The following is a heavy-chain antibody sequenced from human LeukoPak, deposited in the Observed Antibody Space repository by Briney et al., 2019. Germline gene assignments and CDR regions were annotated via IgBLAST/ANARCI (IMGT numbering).Heavy chain of an antibody. CDR3: AREIIAARPDYFDY. CDR2: IYHSGST. CDR1: TYSISSVYY. D-gene: IGHD6-6*01. Sequence: PSETLSLTCAVSTYSISSVYYWGWIRQPPGKGLEWIGSIYHSGSTYYNPSLKSRVTISVDTSKNQFSLKLSPVTAADTAVYYCAREIIAARPDYFDYWGQGTLVTVSS. V-gene: IGHV4-38-2*02. J-gene: IGHJ4*02.